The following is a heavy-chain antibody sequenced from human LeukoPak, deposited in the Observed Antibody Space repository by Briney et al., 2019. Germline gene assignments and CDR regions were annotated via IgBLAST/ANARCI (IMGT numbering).Heavy chain of an antibody. Sequence: GGSLRLSCAASGFTFSTFAMIWVRQPPGKGLEWVSSIFPSGGEIHYADSVRGRFTISRDNSKSTLSLQMNSLRAEDTAVYYCARVATSVPAFDYWGQGTLVTVSS. CDR2: IFPSGGEI. CDR1: GFTFSTFA. D-gene: IGHD5-12*01. CDR3: ARVATSVPAFDY. J-gene: IGHJ4*01. V-gene: IGHV3-23*01.